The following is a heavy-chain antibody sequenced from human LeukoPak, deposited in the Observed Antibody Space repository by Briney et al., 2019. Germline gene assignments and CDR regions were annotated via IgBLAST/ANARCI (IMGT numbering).Heavy chain of an antibody. D-gene: IGHD3-22*01. CDR1: GGPISTYY. CDR2: IYSSGST. CDR3: ARDNYDSSGYYY. J-gene: IGHJ4*02. V-gene: IGHV4-4*07. Sequence: SETLSLTCTVSGGPISTYYWNWIRQPAGKGLEWIGRIYSSGSTNYNPSLESRVTMSVDTSKKQFSLKLSSVTAADTAVYYCARDNYDSSGYYYWGQGTLVTVSS.